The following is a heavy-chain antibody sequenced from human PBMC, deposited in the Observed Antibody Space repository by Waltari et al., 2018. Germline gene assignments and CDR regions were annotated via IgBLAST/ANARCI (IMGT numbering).Heavy chain of an antibody. V-gene: IGHV1-69-2*01. Sequence: EVQLVQSGPEVKKPGAAVRISCKASGYTFPDYDIPWAQQATGKGLEWMGLVDPEDGETIYSEKFQGRVTINADTSTATAYMELRSLRSEDTALYFCATTGYCDGGTCLMMSWGQGTLVTVSS. D-gene: IGHD2-15*01. CDR2: VDPEDGET. J-gene: IGHJ5*02. CDR1: GYTFPDYD. CDR3: ATTGYCDGGTCLMMS.